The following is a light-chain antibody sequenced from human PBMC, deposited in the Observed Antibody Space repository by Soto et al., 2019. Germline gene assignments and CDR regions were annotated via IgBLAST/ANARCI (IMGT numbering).Light chain of an antibody. Sequence: DIQMTQSPSSLSASVGDRVTITCQASQDISNYLNWYQQKPGKAPKLLIYDASNLETGVPSRFSGSGSGTDFPFTISSLQPEDISTYYCQQYDTLPYTFGQGPKLEIK. CDR3: QQYDTLPYT. J-gene: IGKJ2*01. CDR2: DAS. CDR1: QDISNY. V-gene: IGKV1-33*01.